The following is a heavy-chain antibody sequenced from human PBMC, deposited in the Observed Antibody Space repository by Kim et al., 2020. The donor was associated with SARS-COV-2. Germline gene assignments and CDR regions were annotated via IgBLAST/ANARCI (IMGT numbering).Heavy chain of an antibody. CDR1: GGSISSGGYY. J-gene: IGHJ3*02. CDR3: ARQLVVPAAIHAFDI. V-gene: IGHV4-31*03. CDR2: IYYSGST. D-gene: IGHD2-2*02. Sequence: SETLSLTRTVSGGSISSGGYYWSWIRQHPGKGLEWIGYIYYSGSTYYNPSLKSRVTISVDTSKNQFSLKLSSVTAADTAVYYCARQLVVPAAIHAFDIWGQGTMVTVSS.